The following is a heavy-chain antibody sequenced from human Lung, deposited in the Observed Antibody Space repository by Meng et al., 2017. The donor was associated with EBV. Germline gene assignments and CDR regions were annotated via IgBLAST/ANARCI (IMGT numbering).Heavy chain of an antibody. V-gene: IGHV4-34*01. CDR2: INYSGIT. Sequence: VQLQQGGAGLLKPSETLSLICAVCGGSFSGYYCRWIRQPPGKGLEWIGQINYSGITNYNPSLKSRVTISVDTSKNQFSLSLNSVTAADTAVYYCARGGTSSAPFDYWGQETLVTVSS. D-gene: IGHD2-2*01. CDR1: GGSFSGYY. J-gene: IGHJ4*02. CDR3: ARGGTSSAPFDY.